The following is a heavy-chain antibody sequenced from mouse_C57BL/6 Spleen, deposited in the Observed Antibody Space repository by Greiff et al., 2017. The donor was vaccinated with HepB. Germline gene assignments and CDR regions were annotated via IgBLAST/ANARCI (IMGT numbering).Heavy chain of an antibody. CDR1: GFTFSSYG. D-gene: IGHD2-5*01. V-gene: IGHV5-6*01. Sequence: DVQLVESGGDLVKPGGSLKLSCAASGFTFSSYGMSWVRQTPDKRLEWVATISSGGSYTYYPDSVKGRFTISRDNAKNTLYLQMSSLKSEDTAMYYCDTSYYSNLYYFDYWGQGTTLTVSA. CDR3: DTSYYSNLYYFDY. J-gene: IGHJ2*01. CDR2: ISSGGSYT.